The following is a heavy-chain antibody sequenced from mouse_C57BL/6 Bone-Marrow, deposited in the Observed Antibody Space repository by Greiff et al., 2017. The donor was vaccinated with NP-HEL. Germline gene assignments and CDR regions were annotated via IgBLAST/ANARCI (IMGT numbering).Heavy chain of an antibody. CDR1: GYTFTSYD. D-gene: IGHD2-3*01. CDR2: IYPRDGST. Sequence: VKLMESGPELVKPGASVKLSCKASGYTFTSYDINWVKQRPGQGLEWIGWIYPRDGSTKYNEKFKGKATLTVDTSSSTAYMELHSLTSEDSAVYFCARQDGLDYWGQGTTLTVSS. CDR3: ARQDGLDY. V-gene: IGHV1-85*01. J-gene: IGHJ2*01.